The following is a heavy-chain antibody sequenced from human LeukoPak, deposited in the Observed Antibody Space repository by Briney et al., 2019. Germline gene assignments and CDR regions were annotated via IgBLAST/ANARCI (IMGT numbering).Heavy chain of an antibody. Sequence: SETLSLPCTVSGGSISSYYWSWIRQPPGKGLEWIGYVYYSGSTNYNPSLKSRVTISVDTSKNQFSLKLTSVTAADTAVYYCARTTEGGFTYGYFYYYYMDVWGKGTTVTISS. CDR1: GGSISSYY. CDR2: VYYSGST. CDR3: ARTTEGGFTYGYFYYYYMDV. V-gene: IGHV4-59*01. D-gene: IGHD5-18*01. J-gene: IGHJ6*03.